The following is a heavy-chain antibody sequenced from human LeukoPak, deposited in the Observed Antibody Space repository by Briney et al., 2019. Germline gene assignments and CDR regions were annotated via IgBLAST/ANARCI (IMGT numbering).Heavy chain of an antibody. CDR3: ARAKNWNASDY. CDR1: GFTFSSHG. Sequence: GGSLRLSCAASGFTFSSHGLQWVRQAPGKGLEWVAFIRYDGGNKYYADSVKGRFTISRGNSKDTLFLQMNSLRPEDTAVYYCARAKNWNASDYWGQGTLVTVSS. CDR2: IRYDGGNK. J-gene: IGHJ4*02. V-gene: IGHV3-30*02. D-gene: IGHD1-1*01.